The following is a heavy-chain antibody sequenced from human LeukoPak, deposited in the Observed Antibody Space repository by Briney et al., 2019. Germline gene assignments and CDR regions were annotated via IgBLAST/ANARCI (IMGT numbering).Heavy chain of an antibody. CDR3: ARGQKWFGELSD. J-gene: IGHJ4*02. Sequence: GGTLRLSCAASGFTFSSYGMSWVRQAPGKGLEWVSAISGSGGSTYYADSVKGRFTISRDNSKNTLYLQMNSLRAEDTAVYYCARGQKWFGELSDWGQGTLVTVSS. CDR2: ISGSGGST. D-gene: IGHD3-10*01. V-gene: IGHV3-23*01. CDR1: GFTFSSYG.